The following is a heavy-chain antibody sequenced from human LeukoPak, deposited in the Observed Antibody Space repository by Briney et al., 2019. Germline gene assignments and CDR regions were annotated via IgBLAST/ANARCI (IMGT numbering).Heavy chain of an antibody. V-gene: IGHV4-38-2*02. Sequence: PSETLSLTCTVSGYSISSGYYWGGIRQPPGKGLEWIGSIYHSGSTYYNPSLKSRVTISVDTSKNQFSLKLSSVTAADTAVYYCARGGGDGYNYNYYYYMDVWGKGTTVTVSS. D-gene: IGHD5-24*01. CDR1: GYSISSGYY. CDR3: ARGGGDGYNYNYYYYMDV. J-gene: IGHJ6*03. CDR2: IYHSGST.